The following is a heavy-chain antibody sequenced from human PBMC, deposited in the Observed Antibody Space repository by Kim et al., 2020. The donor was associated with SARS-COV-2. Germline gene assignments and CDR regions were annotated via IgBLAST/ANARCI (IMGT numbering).Heavy chain of an antibody. D-gene: IGHD3-9*01. CDR2: ISVSGINK. Sequence: GGSLRLSCAASGFIFSHYGMSWVRRAPGKGLEWVAFISVSGINKYYADSLNGRFAVSRDDSQNTVYLELNSLRDEDTAVYYCARGDYYGILPSVFDTWGQGTLVIVSS. CDR3: ARGDYYGILPSVFDT. J-gene: IGHJ5*02. V-gene: IGHV3-30*03. CDR1: GFIFSHYG.